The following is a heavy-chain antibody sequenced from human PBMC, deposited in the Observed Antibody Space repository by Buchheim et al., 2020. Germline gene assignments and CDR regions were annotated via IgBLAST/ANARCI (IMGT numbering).Heavy chain of an antibody. CDR3: TRPDYSSETYFDS. Sequence: EVQLVESGGGLVQPGGSLRLSCAASGFSFSDYIMTWVRQAPGKGPEWLSYISPSSSTRFYADSVKGRFTISRDNAKNLLFLQMNSLSTEDTAVYYCTRPDYSSETYFDSWGHGTL. J-gene: IGHJ4*01. CDR2: ISPSSSTR. D-gene: IGHD2-15*01. CDR1: GFSFSDYI. V-gene: IGHV3-48*01.